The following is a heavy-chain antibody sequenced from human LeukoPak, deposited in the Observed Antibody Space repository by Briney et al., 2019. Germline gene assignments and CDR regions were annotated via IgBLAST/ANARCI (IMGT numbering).Heavy chain of an antibody. V-gene: IGHV1-69*04. CDR2: IIPILGIA. CDR3: AKDDFGIVGATTFDY. CDR1: GGTFSSYA. D-gene: IGHD1-26*01. J-gene: IGHJ4*02. Sequence: SVKVSCKASGGTFSSYAISWVRQAPGQGLEWMGRIIPILGIANYAQKFQGRVTITADKSTSTAYMELSSLRSEDTAVYYCAKDDFGIVGATTFDYWGQGTLVTVSS.